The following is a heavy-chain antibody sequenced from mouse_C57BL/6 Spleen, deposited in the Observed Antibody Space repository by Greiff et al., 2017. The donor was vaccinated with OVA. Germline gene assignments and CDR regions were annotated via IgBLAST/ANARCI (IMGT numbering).Heavy chain of an antibody. CDR1: GYTFTSYW. D-gene: IGHD3-2*02. Sequence: QVQLQQPGAELVKPGASVKLSCKASGYTFTSYWMQWVKQRPGQGLEWIGEIDPSDRYTNYNQKFKGKATLTVDTSSSTAYMQLSSLTSEDSAVYYCARPHSSGLDYWGQGTTLTVSS. J-gene: IGHJ2*01. V-gene: IGHV1-50*01. CDR3: ARPHSSGLDY. CDR2: IDPSDRYT.